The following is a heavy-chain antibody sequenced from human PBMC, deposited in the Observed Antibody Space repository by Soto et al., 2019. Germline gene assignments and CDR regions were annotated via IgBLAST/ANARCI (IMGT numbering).Heavy chain of an antibody. CDR3: ARQELELDWFDP. CDR2: IHHSGTT. D-gene: IGHD1-7*01. V-gene: IGHV4-4*02. CDR1: GGSVTSRNW. J-gene: IGHJ5*02. Sequence: SETLSLTCTVSGGSVTSRNWWIWVRQPPGKGLEWIGAIHHSGTTDYNPSLKSRATISVDKSKNHFSLRLTSVTAADTALYYCARQELELDWFDPWGQGTLVT.